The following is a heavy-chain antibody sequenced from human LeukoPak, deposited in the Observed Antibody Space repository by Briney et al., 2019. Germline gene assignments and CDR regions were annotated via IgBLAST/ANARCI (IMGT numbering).Heavy chain of an antibody. CDR3: ARGHGA. V-gene: IGHV3-66*01. D-gene: IGHD5-24*01. J-gene: IGHJ5*02. Sequence: PGGSLRLSWAVAGFTVSNYYMSWVRQAPGEGLELVSVIYTGGSTHYAASVKGRFTISRDISKNSLFLEMSRLRADDTAVYYCARGHGAWGQGTLVTVSS. CDR2: IYTGGST. CDR1: GFTVSNYY.